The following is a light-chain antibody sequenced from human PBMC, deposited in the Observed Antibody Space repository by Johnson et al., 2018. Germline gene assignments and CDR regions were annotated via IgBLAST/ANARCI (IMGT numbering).Light chain of an antibody. CDR1: SSNIGNNY. J-gene: IGLJ1*01. CDR2: ENN. CDR3: GTWDSSLRAGNV. V-gene: IGLV1-51*02. Sequence: QSVLTQPPSVSAAPGQKVTISCSGSSSNIGNNYVSWYQQLPGTAPKLLIYENNKRPSGIPDRFSGSKSGTSATLGITGLQTGDDADDYCGTWDSSLRAGNVSGSGTKATVL.